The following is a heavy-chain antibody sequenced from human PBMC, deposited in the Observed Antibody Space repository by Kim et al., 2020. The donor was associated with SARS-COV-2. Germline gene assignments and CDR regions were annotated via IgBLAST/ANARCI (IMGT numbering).Heavy chain of an antibody. J-gene: IGHJ4*02. CDR2: ICYDGSNK. D-gene: IGHD6-19*01. CDR3: ARDAGPSRYSSGWQPFFDD. V-gene: IGHV3-33*01. Sequence: GGSLRLSCAASGFTFSSYGMHWVRQAPGKGLEWVALICYDGSNKYYADSVKGRFTTSRDNSKNTLYLQMNSLRAEDTAVYYCARDAGPSRYSSGWQPFFDDWGRGSLVIAAS. CDR1: GFTFSSYG.